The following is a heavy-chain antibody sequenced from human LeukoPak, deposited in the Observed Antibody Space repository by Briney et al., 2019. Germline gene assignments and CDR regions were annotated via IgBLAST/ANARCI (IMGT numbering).Heavy chain of an antibody. V-gene: IGHV4-4*07. Sequence: PSETLSLTCTVSGGSISSYYWSWIRQPAGKGLEWIGRIYTSGNTNYNPSLKSRVTMSVDTSKNQFSLKLSSVTAADTAVYYCARGDLAYCGGDCPDDAFDIWGQGTMVTVSS. CDR2: IYTSGNT. CDR3: ARGDLAYCGGDCPDDAFDI. CDR1: GGSISSYY. J-gene: IGHJ3*02. D-gene: IGHD2-21*02.